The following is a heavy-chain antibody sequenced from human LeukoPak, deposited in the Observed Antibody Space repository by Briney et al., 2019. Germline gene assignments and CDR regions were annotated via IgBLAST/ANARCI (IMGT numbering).Heavy chain of an antibody. CDR1: GGTFSSYA. CDR3: ASQSSRSGTEGFDY. D-gene: IGHD1-14*01. CDR2: LIPIFGTA. Sequence: ASVKFSCKASGGTFSSYAISWVRQAPGQGLEWMGGLIPIFGTANYAQKFQGRVTITTDESTSTAYMELSSLRSEDTAVYYCASQSSRSGTEGFDYWGQGTLVTVSS. V-gene: IGHV1-69*05. J-gene: IGHJ4*02.